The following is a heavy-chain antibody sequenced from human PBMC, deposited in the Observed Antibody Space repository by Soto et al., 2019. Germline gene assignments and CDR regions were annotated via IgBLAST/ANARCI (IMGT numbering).Heavy chain of an antibody. CDR1: GFTFSTYA. CDR2: ISYGGSNQ. CDR3: ARKGDSSSIDP. Sequence: QVQLVESGGGVVQPGRSLRLSCAASGFTFSTYAIHWVRQAPGKGLEWVGVISYGGSNQYYADSVKGRFIISGDNSKNTLYLQMNSLRAEDTAVYYCARKGDSSSIDPWGQGTLVTVSS. J-gene: IGHJ5*02. D-gene: IGHD6-6*01. V-gene: IGHV3-30-3*01.